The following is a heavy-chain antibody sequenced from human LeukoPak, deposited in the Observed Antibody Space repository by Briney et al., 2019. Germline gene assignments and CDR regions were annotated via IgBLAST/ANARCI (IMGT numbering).Heavy chain of an antibody. Sequence: SETLSLTCTVSGGSISSSSYYWGWIRQPPGKGLEWIGSIYYSGSTYYNPSLKSRVTISVDTSKNQFSLKLSSVTAADTAVYYCARYSAIVVVPAATTDAFDIWAKGQWSPSLQ. J-gene: IGHJ3*02. D-gene: IGHD2-2*01. V-gene: IGHV4-39*01. CDR1: GGSISSSSYY. CDR3: ARYSAIVVVPAATTDAFDI. CDR2: IYYSGST.